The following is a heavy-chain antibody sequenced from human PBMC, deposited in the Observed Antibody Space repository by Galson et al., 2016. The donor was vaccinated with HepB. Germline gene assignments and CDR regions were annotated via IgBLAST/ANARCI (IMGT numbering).Heavy chain of an antibody. CDR1: GFTFSDYA. V-gene: IGHV3-23*01. J-gene: IGHJ4*02. D-gene: IGHD3-22*01. CDR3: AFSSGFYRH. CDR2: ISDHGFGT. Sequence: SLRLSCAASGFTFSDYAMNWVRQAPAKGLEWVSFISDHGFGTYYADSVKGRFTISRDNSKNTLFLQMNSLSAEDTAVYYCAFSSGFYRHWGQGTLVTVAS.